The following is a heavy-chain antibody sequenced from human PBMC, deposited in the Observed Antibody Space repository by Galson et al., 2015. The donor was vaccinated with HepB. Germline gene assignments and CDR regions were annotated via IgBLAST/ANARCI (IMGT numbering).Heavy chain of an antibody. CDR2: ISGAGGST. D-gene: IGHD6-19*01. V-gene: IGHV3-23*01. CDR3: AKVGQWGGYFYFYMDV. Sequence: SLRLSCAVSGFTFSNYAMSWVRQAPGKGLEWISAISGAGGSTYFADSVKGRFTISRDNSKNTLYLQMNSLRVDDTAVYFCAKVGQWGGYFYFYMDVWGKGTTVIVSS. J-gene: IGHJ6*03. CDR1: GFTFSNYA.